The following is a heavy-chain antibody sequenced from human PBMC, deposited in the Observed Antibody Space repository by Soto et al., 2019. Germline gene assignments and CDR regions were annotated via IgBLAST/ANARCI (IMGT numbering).Heavy chain of an antibody. CDR3: ARXRGIAVAGTNYYYGMDV. CDR2: ISAYNGNT. D-gene: IGHD6-19*01. CDR1: GYTFTIYG. Sequence: ASVKVSCKASGYTFTIYGISWVLQAPGQGLEWMGWISAYNGNTNYAQKLQGRVTMTTDTSTSTAYMELRSLRSDDTAVYYCARXRGIAVAGTNYYYGMDVWGQGTTVTVSS. V-gene: IGHV1-18*01. J-gene: IGHJ6*02.